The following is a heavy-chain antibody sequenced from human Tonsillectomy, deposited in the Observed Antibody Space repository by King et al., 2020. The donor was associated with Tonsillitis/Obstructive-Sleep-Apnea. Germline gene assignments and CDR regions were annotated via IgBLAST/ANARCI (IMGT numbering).Heavy chain of an antibody. Sequence: TLKESGPTLVKPTQTLTLTCTFSGFSLSTSGVGVGWIRQPPGKALEWLALIYWYDDKRYSPSLKSRLNITKETSKNQVVLTLTNMDPVDTATYYCAHLALFPLEWFFNWFDPWGQGTLITVSS. CDR3: AHLALFPLEWFFNWFDP. V-gene: IGHV2-5*01. J-gene: IGHJ5*02. D-gene: IGHD3-3*01. CDR1: GFSLSTSGVG. CDR2: IYWYDDK.